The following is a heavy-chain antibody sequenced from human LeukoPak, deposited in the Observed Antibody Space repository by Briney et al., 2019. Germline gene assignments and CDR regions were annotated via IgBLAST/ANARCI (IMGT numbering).Heavy chain of an antibody. D-gene: IGHD1-26*01. CDR1: GYTFTSYG. Sequence: ASVKLSCKASGYTFTSYGISWVRQAPGQGLEWMGWISAYNGNTNYAQKLQGRVTMTTDTSTSTAYMELRSLRSDDTAVYYCARDYGFSGSYFGQFDYWGQGTLVTVSS. J-gene: IGHJ4*02. CDR3: ARDYGFSGSYFGQFDY. V-gene: IGHV1-18*01. CDR2: ISAYNGNT.